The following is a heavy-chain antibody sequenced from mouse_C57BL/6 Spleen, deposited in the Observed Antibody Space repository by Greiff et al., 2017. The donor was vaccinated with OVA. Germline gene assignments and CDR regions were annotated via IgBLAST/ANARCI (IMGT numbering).Heavy chain of an antibody. Sequence: EVKLVESEGGLVQPGSSMKLSCTASGFTFSDYYMAWVRQVPEKGLEWVANINYDGSSTYYLDSLKSRFIISRDNAKNILYLQMSSLKSEDTATYYCARVYYGSSPYWYFDVWGTGTTVTVSS. D-gene: IGHD1-1*01. V-gene: IGHV5-16*01. CDR2: INYDGSST. J-gene: IGHJ1*03. CDR3: ARVYYGSSPYWYFDV. CDR1: GFTFSDYY.